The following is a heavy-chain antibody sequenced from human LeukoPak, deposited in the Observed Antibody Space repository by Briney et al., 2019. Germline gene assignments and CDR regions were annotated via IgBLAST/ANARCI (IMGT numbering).Heavy chain of an antibody. V-gene: IGHV3-33*06. D-gene: IGHD2-15*01. J-gene: IGHJ4*02. CDR1: GFTFSSYG. CDR2: ILSDGSKG. Sequence: GGSLRLSCAASGFTFSSYGMHWVRQAPGKGLEWVAVILSDGSKGFYTDSVKGRFTISRDNSKNTLYLQMNSLRAEDTAVYYCAKVRVGTAHFDYWGQGTLVTVSS. CDR3: AKVRVGTAHFDY.